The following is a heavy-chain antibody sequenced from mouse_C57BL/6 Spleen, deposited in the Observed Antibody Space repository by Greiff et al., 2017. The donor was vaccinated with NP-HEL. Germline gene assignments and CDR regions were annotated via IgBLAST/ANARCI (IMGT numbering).Heavy chain of an antibody. J-gene: IGHJ1*03. CDR1: GYSITSGYY. CDR2: ISYDGSN. Sequence: EVKLMESGPGLVKPSQSLSLTCSVTGYSITSGYYWNWIRQSPGNKLEWMGYISYDGSNNYNPSLKNRISITRDTSKNQFFLKLNSVTTEDTATYYCARDLATGDWYFDVWGTGTTVTVAS. CDR3: ARDLATGDWYFDV. D-gene: IGHD4-1*02. V-gene: IGHV3-6*01.